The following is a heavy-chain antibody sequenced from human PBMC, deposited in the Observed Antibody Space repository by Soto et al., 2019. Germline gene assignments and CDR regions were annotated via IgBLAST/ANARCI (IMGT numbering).Heavy chain of an antibody. J-gene: IGHJ3*02. D-gene: IGHD6-13*01. Sequence: QLQLQESGPGLVKPSETLSLTCTVSGGSISSSSYYWGWIRQPPGKGLEWIGSIYYSGSTYYNPSLKSRVTISVDTSKNQFSLKLSSVTAADTAVYYCARWYCSRSEAFDIWGQGTMVTVSS. V-gene: IGHV4-39*01. CDR2: IYYSGST. CDR3: ARWYCSRSEAFDI. CDR1: GGSISSSSYY.